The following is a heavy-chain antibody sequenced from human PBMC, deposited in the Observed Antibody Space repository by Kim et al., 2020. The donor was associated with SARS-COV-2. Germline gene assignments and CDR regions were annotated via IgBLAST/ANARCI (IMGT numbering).Heavy chain of an antibody. D-gene: IGHD6-6*01. CDR3: ARDRKGYSSSPPQHYYGMDV. CDR1: GFTVSSNY. J-gene: IGHJ6*02. V-gene: IGHV3-53*01. Sequence: GGSLRLSCAASGFTVSSNYMSWVRQAPGKGLEWVSVIYSGGSTHYADSVKGRFTISRDNSENTLYLQMNSLRAEDTAVYYCARDRKGYSSSPPQHYYGMDVWGQGTTVTVSS. CDR2: IYSGGST.